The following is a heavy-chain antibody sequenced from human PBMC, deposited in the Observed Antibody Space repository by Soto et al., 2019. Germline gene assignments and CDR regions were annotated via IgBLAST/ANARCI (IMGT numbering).Heavy chain of an antibody. D-gene: IGHD6-6*01. Sequence: PGESLKISCKGPGYSFTSYWISWVRQMPGKGLEWMGRIDPSDSYTNYSPSFQGHVTISADKSISTAYLQWSSLKASDTAMYYCAMTVSSSSYIFDYWGQGTLVTVSS. CDR2: IDPSDSYT. CDR3: AMTVSSSSYIFDY. CDR1: GYSFTSYW. J-gene: IGHJ4*02. V-gene: IGHV5-10-1*01.